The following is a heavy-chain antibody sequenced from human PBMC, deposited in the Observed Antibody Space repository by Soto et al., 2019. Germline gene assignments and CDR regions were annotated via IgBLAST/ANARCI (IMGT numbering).Heavy chain of an antibody. CDR2: IYSGGST. Sequence: PGGSLRLSCAASGFTVSSNYMSWVRQAPGKGLEWVSVIYSGGSTYYADSVKGRFTISRGNSKITLYLQMKSLRAEVTAVYYCGIHFVVLAGVWLNRYYYYGMDVWGEGTTVTVT. CDR1: GFTVSSNY. D-gene: IGHD2-2*01. J-gene: IGHJ6*02. CDR3: GIHFVVLAGVWLNRYYYYGMDV. V-gene: IGHV3-66*04.